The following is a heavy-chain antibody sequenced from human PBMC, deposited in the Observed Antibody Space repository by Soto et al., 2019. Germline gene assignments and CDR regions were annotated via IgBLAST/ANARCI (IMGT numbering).Heavy chain of an antibody. J-gene: IGHJ6*03. CDR3: ARSLRQYYYYYYMDV. D-gene: IGHD3-16*02. Sequence: SETLSLTCTVSGGSISSYYWSWIRQPPGKGLEWIGYIYYSGSTNYNPSLRSRVTISVDTSKNQFSLKLSSVTAADTAVYYCARSLRQYYYYYYMDVWGKGTTVTVSS. CDR1: GGSISSYY. CDR2: IYYSGST. V-gene: IGHV4-59*01.